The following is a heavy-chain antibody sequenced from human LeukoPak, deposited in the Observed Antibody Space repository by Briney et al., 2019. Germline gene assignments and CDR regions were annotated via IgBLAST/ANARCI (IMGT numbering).Heavy chain of an antibody. CDR1: GGTFSSYA. V-gene: IGHV1-69*13. J-gene: IGHJ4*02. CDR2: IIPIFGTV. D-gene: IGHD2-2*01. CDR3: ARDAPYCSSTSCYFDY. Sequence: ASVKVSCKASGGTFSSYAISWVRQAPGQGLEWMGGIIPIFGTVNYAQKFQGRVTITADESTSTAYIELSSLRSEDTAVYYCARDAPYCSSTSCYFDYWGQGTLVTVSS.